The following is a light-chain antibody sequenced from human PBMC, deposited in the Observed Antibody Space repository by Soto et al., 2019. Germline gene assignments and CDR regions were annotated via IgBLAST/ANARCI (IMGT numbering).Light chain of an antibody. J-gene: IGLJ2*01. Sequence: QSALTQPPSASGSPGQSVTISCTGTSSDVGGYNYVSGYQQHPGKAPKLMIFEVNKRPSGVPDRFSGSKSGDTASLTVSGLQAEDEADYYCSSYAGNNNLLFGGGTKLTVL. V-gene: IGLV2-8*01. CDR3: SSYAGNNNLL. CDR2: EVN. CDR1: SSDVGGYNY.